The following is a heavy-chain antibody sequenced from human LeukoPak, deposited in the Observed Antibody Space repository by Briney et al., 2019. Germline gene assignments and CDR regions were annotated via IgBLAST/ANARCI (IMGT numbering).Heavy chain of an antibody. CDR1: GFTFDDYG. V-gene: IGHV3-20*04. CDR3: ARSRHSYDSSGFPHY. Sequence: GGSLRLSCAASGFTFDDYGMSWVRQAPEKGLEWVSGINWNGGSTGYADSVKGRFTISRDNAKNSLYLQMNSLRAEGTALYYCARSRHSYDSSGFPHYWGQGTLVTVSS. J-gene: IGHJ4*02. CDR2: INWNGGST. D-gene: IGHD3-22*01.